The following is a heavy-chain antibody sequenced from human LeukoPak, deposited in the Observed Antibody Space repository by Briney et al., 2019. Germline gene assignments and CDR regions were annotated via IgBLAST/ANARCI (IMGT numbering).Heavy chain of an antibody. CDR1: GFTFSNYY. J-gene: IGHJ4*02. CDR2: ISSGSSAI. V-gene: IGHV3-48*04. CDR3: AREDYNSRPRFDY. D-gene: IGHD6-13*01. Sequence: GGSLRLSCAASGFTFSNYYMNWVRQAPGTGLEWVSYISSGSSAIYYADSVKGRFTISRDNAKNSLYLQMNSLRAEDTAVYYCAREDYNSRPRFDYWGQGTLVTVSS.